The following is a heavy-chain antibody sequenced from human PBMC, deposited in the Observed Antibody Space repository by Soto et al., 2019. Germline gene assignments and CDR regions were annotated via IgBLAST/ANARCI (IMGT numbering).Heavy chain of an antibody. V-gene: IGHV3-13*01. CDR1: GFTFSSYD. CDR3: ARGRYSSSWFRVANYYYGMDV. D-gene: IGHD6-13*01. Sequence: PGGSLRLSCAASGFTFSSYDMHWVRQATGKGLEWVSAIGTAGDTYYPGSVKGRFTISRENAKNSLYLQMNSLRAGDTAVYYCARGRYSSSWFRVANYYYGMDVWGHGTTVTVSS. CDR2: IGTAGDT. J-gene: IGHJ6*02.